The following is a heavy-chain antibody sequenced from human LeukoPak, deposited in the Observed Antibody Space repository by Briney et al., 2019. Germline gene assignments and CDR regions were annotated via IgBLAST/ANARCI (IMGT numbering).Heavy chain of an antibody. V-gene: IGHV3-30-3*01. CDR1: GFTFSSYA. J-gene: IGHJ4*02. Sequence: PGGSLRLSCAASGFTFSSYAMHWVRQAPGKGLEWVAVISYDGSNKYYADSVKGRFTISRDNSKNTLYLQMNSLRAEDTAVYYSARDYGGTQDYWGQGTLVTVSS. D-gene: IGHD3-16*01. CDR2: ISYDGSNK. CDR3: ARDYGGTQDY.